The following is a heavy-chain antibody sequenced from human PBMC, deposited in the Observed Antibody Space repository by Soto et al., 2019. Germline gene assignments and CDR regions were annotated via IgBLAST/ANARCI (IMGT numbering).Heavy chain of an antibody. CDR2: IDDVGTGT. CDR1: GFTFTNYW. Sequence: EVQLVQSGGGSVQPGGSLRLSCAASGFTFTNYWMHWVRQVPGKGLVWVSRIDDVGTGTSYSDSVRGRFTISRDNAENTLYLQMNSLRAEDTARYYSTTVFEYWGQGTPVTGSS. J-gene: IGHJ4*02. V-gene: IGHV3-74*01. CDR3: TTVFEY.